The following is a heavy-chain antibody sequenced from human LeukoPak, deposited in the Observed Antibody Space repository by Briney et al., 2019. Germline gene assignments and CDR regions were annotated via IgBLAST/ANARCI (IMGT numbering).Heavy chain of an antibody. CDR3: ARQKDSGTYPFDY. CDR2: IYNSGST. Sequence: ASETLSLTCTVFGDSISGDYWTWIRQSPGKGLEWIGLIYNSGSTNYNPSLKSRVTISVDTSKNQFSLRLSSVTAADTAVYYCARQKDSGTYPFDYWGQGTLVTVSS. D-gene: IGHD1-26*01. J-gene: IGHJ4*02. V-gene: IGHV4-59*08. CDR1: GDSISGDY.